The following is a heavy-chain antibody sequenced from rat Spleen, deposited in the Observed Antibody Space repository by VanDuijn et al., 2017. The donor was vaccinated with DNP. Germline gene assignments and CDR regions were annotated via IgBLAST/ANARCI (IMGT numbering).Heavy chain of an antibody. V-gene: IGHV5-31*01. Sequence: EVKFVESGGGLVQPGRSLKLSCAASGFIFNDFWMGWVRQAPGKGLDWIASITNTGGSTYYRDSVKGRFTISRDNARSTLYLQMDSLMSEDTATYYCAKDGYGRYFDYWGQGVMVTVSS. D-gene: IGHD4-1*01. CDR3: AKDGYGRYFDY. CDR2: ITNTGGST. CDR1: GFIFNDFW. J-gene: IGHJ2*01.